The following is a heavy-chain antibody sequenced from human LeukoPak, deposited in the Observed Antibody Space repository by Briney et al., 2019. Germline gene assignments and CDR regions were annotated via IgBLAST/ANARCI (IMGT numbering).Heavy chain of an antibody. V-gene: IGHV3-30*18. CDR1: GFTFSSYG. Sequence: GGSLRLSCAASGFTFSSYGMHWVRQAPGKGLEWVAVISYDGSNKYYADSVKGRFTIPRDNSKNTLYLQMNSLRAEDTAVYYCAKDSLHVGGLLSDYWGQGTLVTVSS. CDR3: AKDSLHVGGLLSDY. J-gene: IGHJ4*02. CDR2: ISYDGSNK. D-gene: IGHD2-2*01.